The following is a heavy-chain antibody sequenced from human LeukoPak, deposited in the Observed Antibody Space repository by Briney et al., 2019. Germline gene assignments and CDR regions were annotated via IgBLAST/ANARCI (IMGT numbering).Heavy chain of an antibody. D-gene: IGHD6-19*01. CDR2: ISISSNYI. CDR3: ARGASVVAGSDNALNI. Sequence: GGSLRLSCAASGFTFSRYSMNWVRQAPGKGLEWVSSISISSNYIYYADSVKGRFTISRDNAKKSVHLQMDSLRAEDTAVYYCARGASVVAGSDNALNIWGQGTMVTVSS. J-gene: IGHJ3*02. CDR1: GFTFSRYS. V-gene: IGHV3-21*01.